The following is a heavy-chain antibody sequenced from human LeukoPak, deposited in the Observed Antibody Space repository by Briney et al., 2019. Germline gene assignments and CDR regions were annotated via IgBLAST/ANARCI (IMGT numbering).Heavy chain of an antibody. CDR3: ARTAARRFDY. V-gene: IGHV1-46*01. CDR2: INPTGGST. CDR1: GYTFPSYF. Sequence: AASVKVSCKASGYTFPSYFMYWVRQAPGQGLEWMGIINPTGGSTTYAQKFQGRVTMTRDTSTSTVYMELSSLRSDDTAVYYCARTAARRFDYWGQGTLVTVSS. D-gene: IGHD6-6*01. J-gene: IGHJ4*02.